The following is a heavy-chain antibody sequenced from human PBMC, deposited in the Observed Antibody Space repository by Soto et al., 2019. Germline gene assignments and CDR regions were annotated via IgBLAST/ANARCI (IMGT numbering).Heavy chain of an antibody. CDR2: IIPIFGTA. CDR1: GGTFTSYA. Sequence: QVQLVQSGAEVKKPGSSVKVSCKASGGTFTSYAISWVRQAPGQGLEWMGGIIPIFGTANYAQKFQGRVTITADESTSTAYMELSSLRSEDTAVYYCARDPRLAFWSGYPYYFDYWGQGTLVTVSS. CDR3: ARDPRLAFWSGYPYYFDY. D-gene: IGHD3-3*01. J-gene: IGHJ4*02. V-gene: IGHV1-69*01.